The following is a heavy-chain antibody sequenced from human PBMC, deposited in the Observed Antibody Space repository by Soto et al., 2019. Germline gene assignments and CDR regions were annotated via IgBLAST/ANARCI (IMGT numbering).Heavy chain of an antibody. V-gene: IGHV3-30-3*01. J-gene: IGHJ4*02. CDR1: GFTFSSYA. Sequence: PGGSLRLSCAASGFTFSSYAMHWVRQAPGKGLEWVALISYDGSSEAYGESVRDRFTVSRDIAKNTLYLQLNSLRPEDTAVYYCATSSGYLNYFDYWGQGTLVTSPQ. CDR3: ATSSGYLNYFDY. D-gene: IGHD6-19*01. CDR2: ISYDGSSE.